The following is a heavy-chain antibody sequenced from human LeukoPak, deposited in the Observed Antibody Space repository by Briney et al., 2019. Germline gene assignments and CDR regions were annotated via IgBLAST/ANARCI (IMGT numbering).Heavy chain of an antibody. V-gene: IGHV3-21*01. CDR1: GFTFGGYT. D-gene: IGHD3-16*02. J-gene: IGHJ4*02. CDR3: ARVSIFGVVIANDY. CDR2: ITSGGDYM. Sequence: GGSLRLSCAASGFTFGGYTMSWVRQAPGKGLQWVSTITSGGDYMYYADPVRGRFTISRDDSKNSLYLHMNSLRAEDTAVYYCARVSIFGVVIANDYWGQGTVVTVSS.